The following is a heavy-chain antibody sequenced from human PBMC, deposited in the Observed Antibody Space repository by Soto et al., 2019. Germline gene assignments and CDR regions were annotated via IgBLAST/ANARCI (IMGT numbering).Heavy chain of an antibody. CDR3: SILETA. D-gene: IGHD5-18*01. Sequence: EVQLVESGGGLVQPGGSLTLSCAVSGVTFSDHYMEWVRQAPGKGLEWVARSRNKAKSYSTDFAASVKGRFTISRDESKTSLYLQMKSLKTEDTAVYYCSILETAWGQGTLVTVSS. J-gene: IGHJ4*02. V-gene: IGHV3-72*01. CDR1: GVTFSDHY. CDR2: SRNKAKSYST.